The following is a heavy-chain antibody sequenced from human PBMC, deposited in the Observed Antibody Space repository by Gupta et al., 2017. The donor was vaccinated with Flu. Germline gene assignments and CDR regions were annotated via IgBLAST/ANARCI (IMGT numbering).Heavy chain of an antibody. Sequence: FTLSTYTVNWVRQAPWKGMEWISSITADGLERVDADSVKGRFRTARDKSPKSVFLKMKSXSVDDTAIXYVTREIDDAFDIWGQGTVVTVSS. J-gene: IGHJ3*02. D-gene: IGHD1-1*01. CDR2: ITADGLER. V-gene: IGHV3-21*01. CDR3: TREIDDAFDI. CDR1: FTLSTYT.